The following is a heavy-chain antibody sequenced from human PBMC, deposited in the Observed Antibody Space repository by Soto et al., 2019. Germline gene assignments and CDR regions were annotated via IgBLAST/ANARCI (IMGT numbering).Heavy chain of an antibody. V-gene: IGHV4-59*01. CDR1: GDFLNSYY. D-gene: IGHD2-21*02. CDR3: ARDRGYCGSDCFTTFGHHYGLDV. J-gene: IGHJ6*02. CDR2: IYYSGIT. Sequence: PSETLDLTCTVSGDFLNSYYWSWIRQSPVKGLEWIGYIYYSGITNYNASLKSRVTMSIDTSKNQFSLKLNSVTAADTAVYYCARDRGYCGSDCFTTFGHHYGLDVWGQGTTVTVS.